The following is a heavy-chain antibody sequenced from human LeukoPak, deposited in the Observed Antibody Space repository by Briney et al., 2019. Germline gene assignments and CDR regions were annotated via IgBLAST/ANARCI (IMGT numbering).Heavy chain of an antibody. CDR2: INHSGST. Sequence: SETLSLTCAVYGGSFSGYYWSWIRQPPGKGLEWIGEINHSGSTNYNPSLKSRVTISVDTSKNQFSLKLSSVTAADTAVYYCARALDSSGWSKYYYGMDVWGQGTTVTVSS. D-gene: IGHD6-13*01. CDR1: GGSFSGYY. J-gene: IGHJ6*02. CDR3: ARALDSSGWSKYYYGMDV. V-gene: IGHV4-34*01.